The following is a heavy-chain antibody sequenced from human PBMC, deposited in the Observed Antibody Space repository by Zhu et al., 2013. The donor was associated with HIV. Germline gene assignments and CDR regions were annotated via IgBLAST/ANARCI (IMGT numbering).Heavy chain of an antibody. D-gene: IGHD1-26*01. J-gene: IGHJ4*02. Sequence: QVQLVQSGAEVKKPGASVRVSCKASGYIFSDYYMHWVRQAPGQGLEWMGIINPSGGSTSYAQKFQGRVTMTRDTSTSTVYMELSSLRSEDTAVYYCARGYSGSPTVDYWGQGTLVTVSS. CDR3: ARGYSGSPTVDY. V-gene: IGHV1-46*01. CDR2: INPSGGST. CDR1: GYIFSDYY.